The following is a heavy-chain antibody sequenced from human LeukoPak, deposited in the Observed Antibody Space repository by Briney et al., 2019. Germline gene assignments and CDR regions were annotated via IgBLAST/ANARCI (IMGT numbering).Heavy chain of an antibody. CDR3: ASSYGDYVFDAFDI. V-gene: IGHV1-69*06. J-gene: IGHJ3*02. CDR1: GCTFSSYA. CDR2: IIPIFGTA. D-gene: IGHD4-17*01. Sequence: ASVKVSCKASGCTFSSYAISWVRQAPGQGLEWMGGIIPIFGTANYAQKFQGRVTITADKSTSTAYMELSSLRSEDTAVYYCASSYGDYVFDAFDIWGQGTMVTVSS.